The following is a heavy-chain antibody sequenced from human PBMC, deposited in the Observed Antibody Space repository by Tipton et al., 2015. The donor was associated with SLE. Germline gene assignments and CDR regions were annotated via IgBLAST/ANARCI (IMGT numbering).Heavy chain of an antibody. CDR3: ARVVAAAGTAFDI. J-gene: IGHJ3*02. Sequence: GLVKPSETLSLTCTVSGYSISSGYYWSWIRQPPGKGLEWIGEINHSGSTNYNPSLKSRVTISVDTSKNQFSLKLSSVTAADTAVYYCARVVAAAGTAFDIWGQGTMVTVSS. D-gene: IGHD6-13*01. CDR1: GYSISSGYY. CDR2: INHSGST. V-gene: IGHV4-38-2*02.